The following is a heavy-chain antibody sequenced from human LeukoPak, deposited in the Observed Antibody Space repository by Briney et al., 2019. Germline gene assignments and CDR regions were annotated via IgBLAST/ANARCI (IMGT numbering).Heavy chain of an antibody. V-gene: IGHV5-51*01. J-gene: IGHJ4*02. Sequence: GESLKISCKGSGYSFTSYWIGWVRQMPGKGLEWMGIIYPGDSDTRYSPSFQGQVTISADESISTAYLQWSSLKASDTAMYYCARQYSSSSGGIDYWGQGTLVTVSS. CDR1: GYSFTSYW. D-gene: IGHD6-6*01. CDR2: IYPGDSDT. CDR3: ARQYSSSSGGIDY.